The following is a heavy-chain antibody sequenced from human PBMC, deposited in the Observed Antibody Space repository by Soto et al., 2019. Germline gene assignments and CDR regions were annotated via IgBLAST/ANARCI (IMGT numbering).Heavy chain of an antibody. V-gene: IGHV4-34*01. CDR2: INHSGST. CDR1: GGSFSGYY. Sequence: QVQLQQWGAGLLKPSETLSLTCAVYGGSFSGYYWSWIRQPPGKGLEWIGEINHSGSTNYNPSLKSRGTISVDTSKNQFSLKLSSVTAADTAVYYCARIQLRFLEWFHYDYWGQGTLVTVSS. CDR3: ARIQLRFLEWFHYDY. J-gene: IGHJ4*02. D-gene: IGHD3-3*01.